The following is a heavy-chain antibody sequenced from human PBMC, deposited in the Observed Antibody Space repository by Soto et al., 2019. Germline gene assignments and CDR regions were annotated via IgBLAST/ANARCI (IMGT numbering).Heavy chain of an antibody. V-gene: IGHV4-39*06. Sequence: SETLSLTCTVSGGSISSSRCHWGWIRQPPGKGLEWIASIKYSGTTFYNPSLKSRVTLSVDTSKNQFALKLSSVTAADTAVYYCASRRRIAAAATDYWGQGTLVTVSS. CDR2: IKYSGTT. CDR1: GGSISSSRCH. CDR3: ASRRRIAAAATDY. J-gene: IGHJ4*02. D-gene: IGHD6-13*01.